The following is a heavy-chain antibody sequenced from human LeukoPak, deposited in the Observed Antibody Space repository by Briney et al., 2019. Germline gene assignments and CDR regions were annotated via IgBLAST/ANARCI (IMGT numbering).Heavy chain of an antibody. CDR3: ARDGSSSWYVD. J-gene: IGHJ4*02. D-gene: IGHD6-13*01. CDR2: INPCSGGT. Sequence: ASVKVSCKASGYTFTVYHVHWVRQAPGQGLEWMGWINPCSGGTNYAQKFQGRVTMTRDTSISTAYMELSGLRSDDTAVYYCARDGSSSWYVDWGQGTLVTVSS. V-gene: IGHV1-2*02. CDR1: GYTFTVYH.